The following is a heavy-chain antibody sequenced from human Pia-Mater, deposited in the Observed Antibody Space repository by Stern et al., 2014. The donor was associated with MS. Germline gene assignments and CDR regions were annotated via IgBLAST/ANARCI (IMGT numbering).Heavy chain of an antibody. CDR3: ARDPFNY. CDR1: GYTFTSYA. CDR2: INGGNGNT. J-gene: IGHJ4*02. V-gene: IGHV1-3*01. Sequence: VQLVQSGAEVKKPGASVKVSCKASGYTFTSYAIHWVRQAPGQRPEWMGWINGGNGNTAYSQKFQERVIITRDKSATTVSMELASLTFEDTAMYFCARDPFNYWGQGTLVTVSS.